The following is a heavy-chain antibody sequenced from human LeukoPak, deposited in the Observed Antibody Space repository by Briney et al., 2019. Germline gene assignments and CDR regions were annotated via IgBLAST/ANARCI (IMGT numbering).Heavy chain of an antibody. Sequence: GGSLRLSCTASGFTFSNYNMNWVRQAPGRGLGWVSSISRSSIYIYYEDSVKGRLTISRDNAKNSLYLQMNSLRAEDTAVYYCARGRYDSSGYYSTFDYWGQGTLVTVSS. D-gene: IGHD3-22*01. J-gene: IGHJ4*02. V-gene: IGHV3-21*06. CDR1: GFTFSNYN. CDR2: ISRSSIYI. CDR3: ARGRYDSSGYYSTFDY.